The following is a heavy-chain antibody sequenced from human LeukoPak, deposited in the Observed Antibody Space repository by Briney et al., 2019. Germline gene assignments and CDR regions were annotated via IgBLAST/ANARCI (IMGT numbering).Heavy chain of an antibody. Sequence: SVKVSCKASGGTFSSYAISWVRQAPGQGLEWMGRIIPILGIANYAQKFQGRVTTTADKSTSTAYMELSSLRSEDTAVYYCAREIQSNYVWGSYRYLAADYWGQGTLVTVSS. J-gene: IGHJ4*02. V-gene: IGHV1-69*04. CDR1: GGTFSSYA. CDR2: IIPILGIA. D-gene: IGHD3-16*02. CDR3: AREIQSNYVWGSYRYLAADY.